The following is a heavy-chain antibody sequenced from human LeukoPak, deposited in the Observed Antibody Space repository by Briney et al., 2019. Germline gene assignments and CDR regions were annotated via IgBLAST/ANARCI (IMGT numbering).Heavy chain of an antibody. CDR3: VRETGTIGYYMDV. Sequence: PGGSLRLSCAASGFTFTGNSMHWVRQGPGKGLVWVARIHRDGGMTRYADSVEGRFTISRDNAKNMLYLQMNSLRAEDTAIYYCVRETGTIGYYMDVWGKGTTVTVS. J-gene: IGHJ6*03. D-gene: IGHD2-15*01. CDR1: GFTFTGNS. CDR2: IHRDGGMT. V-gene: IGHV3-74*01.